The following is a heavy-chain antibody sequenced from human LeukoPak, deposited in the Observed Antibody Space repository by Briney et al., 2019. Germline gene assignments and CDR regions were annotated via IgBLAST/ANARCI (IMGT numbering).Heavy chain of an antibody. Sequence: ASVKVSCKVSGYTLTELSMHWVRQAPGQGLEWMGWISAYNGNTNYAQKLQGRVTMTTDTSTSTAYMELRSLRSDDTAVYYCASTLLGQQLVHWGQGTLVTVSS. V-gene: IGHV1-18*01. D-gene: IGHD6-13*01. J-gene: IGHJ4*02. CDR3: ASTLLGQQLVH. CDR1: GYTLTELS. CDR2: ISAYNGNT.